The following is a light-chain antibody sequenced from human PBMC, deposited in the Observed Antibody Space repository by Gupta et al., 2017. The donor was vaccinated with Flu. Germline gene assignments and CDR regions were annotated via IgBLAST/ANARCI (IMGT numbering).Light chain of an antibody. J-gene: IGLJ3*02. CDR2: DDG. V-gene: IGLV3-21*02. CDR3: QVWDSGSDHQV. CDR1: SIGTKS. Sequence: GQTATLTGGANSIGTKSVHWYHQKAGQAPVLLVYDDGDRPSGIPERFSGSKSGTTATLSISRVEAGDEADYYCQVWDSGSDHQVFGGGTKVTVL.